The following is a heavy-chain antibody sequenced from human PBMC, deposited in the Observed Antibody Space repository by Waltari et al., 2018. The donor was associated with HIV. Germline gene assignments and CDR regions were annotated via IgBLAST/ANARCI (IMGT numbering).Heavy chain of an antibody. CDR1: GGSISSSSYY. CDR3: ARHRIAVAGTSFDY. Sequence: QLQLQESGPGLVKPSETLSLTCTVSGGSISSSSYYWGWIRQPPGKGLEWIGSSYYSGSTYYNPSLKRRVTIAVDTSKKQFSLKLRSVTAADTAVYYCARHRIAVAGTSFDYWGQGTLVTVSS. J-gene: IGHJ4*02. CDR2: SYYSGST. D-gene: IGHD6-19*01. V-gene: IGHV4-39*01.